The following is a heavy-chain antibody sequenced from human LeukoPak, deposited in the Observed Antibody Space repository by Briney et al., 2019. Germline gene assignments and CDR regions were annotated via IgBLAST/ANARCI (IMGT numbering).Heavy chain of an antibody. CDR2: ISSSSSYI. J-gene: IGHJ4*02. CDR1: GFTFSSYG. CDR3: ARDPAPSGSYPGGFDY. Sequence: GGSLRLSCAASGFTFSSYGMSWVRQAPGKGLEWVSSISSSSSYIYYADSVKGRFTISRDNAKNSLYLQMNSLRAEDTAVYYCARDPAPSGSYPGGFDYWGQGTLVTVSS. V-gene: IGHV3-21*01. D-gene: IGHD1-26*01.